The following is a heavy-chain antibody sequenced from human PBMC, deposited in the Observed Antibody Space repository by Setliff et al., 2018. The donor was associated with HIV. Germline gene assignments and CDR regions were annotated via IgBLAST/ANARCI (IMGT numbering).Heavy chain of an antibody. J-gene: IGHJ4*02. V-gene: IGHV3-48*01. CDR1: RFDFNNYW. CDR3: ARGNTMVTDFDY. Sequence: GGSLRLSCAASRFDFNNYWMCWVRQAPGKGLEWLSYISDTSATISYADSVKGRFTISRDNAKNSLYLQMNSLRAEDTAVYYCARGNTMVTDFDYWGQGTLVTVSS. CDR2: ISDTSATI. D-gene: IGHD3-10*01.